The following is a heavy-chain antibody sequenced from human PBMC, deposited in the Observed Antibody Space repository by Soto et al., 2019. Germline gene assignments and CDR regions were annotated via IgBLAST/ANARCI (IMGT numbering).Heavy chain of an antibody. D-gene: IGHD4-17*01. CDR2: IWYDGSNK. CDR3: ARDRYGDYVRPAGIFDY. J-gene: IGHJ4*02. CDR1: GFTFSSYG. V-gene: IGHV3-33*01. Sequence: QVQLVESGGGVVQPGRSLRLSCAASGFTFSSYGMHWVRQAPGKGLEWVAVIWYDGSNKYYADSVKGRFTISRDNSKNTLYLQMNSLRAEDTAVYYCARDRYGDYVRPAGIFDYWGQGTLVTVSS.